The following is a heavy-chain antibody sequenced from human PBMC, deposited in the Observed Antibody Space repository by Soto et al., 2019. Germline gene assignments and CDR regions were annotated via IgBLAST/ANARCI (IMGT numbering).Heavy chain of an antibody. D-gene: IGHD5-12*01. V-gene: IGHV1-18*01. CDR1: GYTFTSYG. Sequence: ASLKVSCKSSGYTFTSYGISWVRQAPGQGLEWMGWISAYNGNTNYAQKLQGRVTMTTDTSTSTAYMELRSLRSDDTAVYYCARDVNSGLEDYWGQGTLVTVSS. J-gene: IGHJ4*02. CDR2: ISAYNGNT. CDR3: ARDVNSGLEDY.